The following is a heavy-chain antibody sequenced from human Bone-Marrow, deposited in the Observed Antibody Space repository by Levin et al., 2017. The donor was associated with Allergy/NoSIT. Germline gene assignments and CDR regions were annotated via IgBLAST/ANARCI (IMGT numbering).Heavy chain of an antibody. D-gene: IGHD3-16*01. Sequence: SGGSLRLSCAVSGFTVSNNYMSWVRQAPGKGLEWVSVIYSAGSTYYADSVRGRFTISRDNSKNTLFLQMNSLRADDTAVYYCARGGPYGYWGQGTLVTVSS. V-gene: IGHV3-53*01. CDR3: ARGGPYGY. CDR2: IYSAGST. J-gene: IGHJ4*02. CDR1: GFTVSNNY.